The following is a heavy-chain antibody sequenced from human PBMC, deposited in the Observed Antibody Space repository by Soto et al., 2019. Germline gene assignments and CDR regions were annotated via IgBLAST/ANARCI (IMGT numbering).Heavy chain of an antibody. J-gene: IGHJ6*02. CDR3: ATGSFTSTGGRIGYHYNAMDV. CDR1: GGTFSSHS. D-gene: IGHD1-1*01. V-gene: IGHV1-69*13. Sequence: SVKVSCKSSGGTFSSHSINWVRQAPGQGLEWMGGIIPIFGPANFAKKFQGRVTITANESTTTAYMELSSLTSEDTAVYYCATGSFTSTGGRIGYHYNAMDVWGQGTTVTVSS. CDR2: IIPIFGPA.